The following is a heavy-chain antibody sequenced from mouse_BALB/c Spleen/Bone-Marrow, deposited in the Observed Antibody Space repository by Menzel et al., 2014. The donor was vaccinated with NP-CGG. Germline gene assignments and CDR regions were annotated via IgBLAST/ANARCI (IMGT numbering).Heavy chain of an antibody. J-gene: IGHJ4*01. V-gene: IGHV1-14*01. D-gene: IGHD2-4*01. Sequence: VQLQQSGPELVKPGASVMMSCKASGYTFTSYVIHWVKQKPGQGLEWIAYINPYNDDTKYNEKLKGKATLTSDKSSSAASMEFSRLTSEDSAVFYCAIGGITNYYGLDYWGQRPPVPGSS. CDR1: GYTFTSYV. CDR2: INPYNDDT. CDR3: AIGGITNYYGLDY.